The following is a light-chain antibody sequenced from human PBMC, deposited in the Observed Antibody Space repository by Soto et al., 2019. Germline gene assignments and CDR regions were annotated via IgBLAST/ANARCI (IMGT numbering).Light chain of an antibody. CDR2: KAS. Sequence: DIQLTQSPSFLSASVGDRVTITCRASQGISSYLAWYQQKPGKAPKLLIYKASSLESGVPSRFSGSGSGTEFTLTISSLQPDDFATYYCQQYNSYSGLTFGGGTKVDIK. CDR3: QQYNSYSGLT. V-gene: IGKV1-5*03. CDR1: QGISSY. J-gene: IGKJ4*01.